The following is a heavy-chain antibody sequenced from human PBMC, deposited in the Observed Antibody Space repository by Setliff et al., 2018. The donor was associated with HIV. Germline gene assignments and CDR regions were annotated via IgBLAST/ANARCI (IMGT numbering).Heavy chain of an antibody. V-gene: IGHV4-39*01. Sequence: LSLTCAVSGASIDYSNYYWGWIRQPPGKGLEWIGSIYYSGSTYYNPSLKSRVTISVDTSKNQFSLNLSSVTAADTAVYYCARRDNYGDYGGAYWGQGTLVTVSS. CDR2: IYYSGST. J-gene: IGHJ4*02. CDR1: GASIDYSNYY. D-gene: IGHD4-17*01. CDR3: ARRDNYGDYGGAY.